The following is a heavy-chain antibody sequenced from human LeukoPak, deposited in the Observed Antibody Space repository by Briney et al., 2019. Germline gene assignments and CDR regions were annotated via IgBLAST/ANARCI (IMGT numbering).Heavy chain of an antibody. V-gene: IGHV3-23*01. D-gene: IGHD6-19*01. J-gene: IGHJ4*02. CDR1: GFTFSSYA. CDR2: ISGSGDST. CDR3: AKRSNGWSLRITRSDY. Sequence: RGSLRLSCAASGFTFSSYAMSWVRQAPGKGLEWVSGISGSGDSTYYADSVKGRFTISRDNSKNTLYLLMDSLRAADTAVYYCAKRSNGWSLRITRSDYWGQGTLVTVSS.